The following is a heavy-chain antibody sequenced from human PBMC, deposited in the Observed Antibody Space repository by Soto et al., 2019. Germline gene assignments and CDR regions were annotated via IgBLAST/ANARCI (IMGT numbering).Heavy chain of an antibody. CDR3: ARAGGYSSTTPNPMAYDMDV. J-gene: IGHJ6*04. V-gene: IGHV3-21*01. CDR1: GFTFNSYS. D-gene: IGHD6-13*01. CDR2: ISSFSNYM. Sequence: EVPLVESGGGLVKPGGSLRLSCTVSGFTFNSYSMNWVRQAPGKGLEWVSSISSFSNYMYYTDSVKDRYTISRDNARYSLYLQMISLRAQDTAVYYWARAGGYSSTTPNPMAYDMDVWGEGTTVTVSS.